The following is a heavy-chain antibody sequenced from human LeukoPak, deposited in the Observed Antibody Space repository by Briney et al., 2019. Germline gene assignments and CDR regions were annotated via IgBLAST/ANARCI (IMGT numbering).Heavy chain of an antibody. CDR1: GYTFTSYG. J-gene: IGHJ3*02. V-gene: IGHV1-18*01. CDR2: ISAYNGNT. CDR3: ARVGDIAARSAFDI. D-gene: IGHD6-6*01. Sequence: ASVNVYCKASGYTFTSYGISWVRQATGHALDWMGWISAYNGNTNYAQKLQGRVTMTTDTSTSTAYMELRSLRSDDTAVYYCARVGDIAARSAFDIWGQGTMVTVSS.